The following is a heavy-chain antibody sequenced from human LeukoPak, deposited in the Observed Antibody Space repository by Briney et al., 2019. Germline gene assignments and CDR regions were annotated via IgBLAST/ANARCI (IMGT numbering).Heavy chain of an antibody. CDR1: GFTFSNYW. D-gene: IGHD3-16*01. CDR2: INQDGSGK. V-gene: IGHV3-7*01. Sequence: GGSLRLSCAASGFTFSNYWMHWVRQAPGKGLEWVANINQDGSGKNFVDSVKGRFTISRDNAKNSLYLQMNSLRAEDTAVYYCARGLRGGEYYFDYWGQGTLVTVSS. CDR3: ARGLRGGEYYFDY. J-gene: IGHJ4*02.